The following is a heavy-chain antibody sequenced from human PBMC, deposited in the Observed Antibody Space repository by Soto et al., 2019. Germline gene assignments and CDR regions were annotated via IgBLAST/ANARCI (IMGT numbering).Heavy chain of an antibody. CDR3: ISSWYNYYYGMDV. Sequence: PGGSLRLSCAASGFTFSNAWMNWVRQAPGKGLEWVGRIKSKTDGGTTDYAAPEKGRFTISRDDSKNTLYLQMNSLKTEDTAVYYCISSWYNYYYGMDVWGQGTTVTVSS. D-gene: IGHD6-13*01. V-gene: IGHV3-15*07. J-gene: IGHJ6*02. CDR1: GFTFSNAW. CDR2: IKSKTDGGTT.